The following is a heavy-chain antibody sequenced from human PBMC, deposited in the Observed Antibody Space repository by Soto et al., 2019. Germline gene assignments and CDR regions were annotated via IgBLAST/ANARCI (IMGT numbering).Heavy chain of an antibody. CDR3: VKGAGYFDTSDYYYGDY. CDR2: ISGSGGTP. D-gene: IGHD3-22*01. V-gene: IGHV3-23*01. CDR1: GFTFSGYA. Sequence: EVQLLESGGDLVQPGGSLRLSCAASGFTFSGYAMSWVRQAPGKGLEWGSAISGSGGTPYYADSAKGRFGISRDNSKSTFYLQMDNLRVEDTALYYCVKGAGYFDTSDYYYGDYWGQVTLITVSS. J-gene: IGHJ4*02.